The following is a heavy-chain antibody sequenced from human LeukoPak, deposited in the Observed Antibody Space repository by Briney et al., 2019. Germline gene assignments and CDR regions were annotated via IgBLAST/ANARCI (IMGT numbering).Heavy chain of an antibody. V-gene: IGHV1-2*02. CDR2: INPNSGGT. Sequence: ASVKVSCKASGYTSPSYGISWVRQAPGQGLEWMGWINPNSGGTNYAQKFQGRVTMTRDTSISTAYMELSRLRSDDTAVYYCARVHPYDYWGQGTLVTVSS. CDR1: GYTSPSYG. J-gene: IGHJ4*02. CDR3: ARVHPYDY.